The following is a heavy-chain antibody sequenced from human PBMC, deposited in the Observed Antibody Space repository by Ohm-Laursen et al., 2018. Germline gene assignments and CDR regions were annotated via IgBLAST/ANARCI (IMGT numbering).Heavy chain of an antibody. V-gene: IGHV3-33*08. CDR2: IWYDGSNK. CDR3: ANLPNAFDI. CDR1: GFTFSSYS. Sequence: SLRLSCSASGFTFSSYSMNWVRQAPGKGLEWVAVIWYDGSNKYYADSVKGRFTISRDNSKNTLYLQMNSLRAEDTAVYYCANLPNAFDIWGQGTMVTVSS. J-gene: IGHJ3*02.